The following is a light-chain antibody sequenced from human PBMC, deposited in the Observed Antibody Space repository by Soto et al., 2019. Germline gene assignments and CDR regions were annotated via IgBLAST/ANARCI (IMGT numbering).Light chain of an antibody. Sequence: DIQMTQSPSSLSASLGDRVTITCRASQDISVYLAWFYQKPGKVPKLLIYAASTLQSGVPSRFSGSGSGTDFTLTISSLQPEDVATYYCQKYNSAPLTFGGGTKVEIK. V-gene: IGKV1-27*01. CDR2: AAS. J-gene: IGKJ4*01. CDR1: QDISVY. CDR3: QKYNSAPLT.